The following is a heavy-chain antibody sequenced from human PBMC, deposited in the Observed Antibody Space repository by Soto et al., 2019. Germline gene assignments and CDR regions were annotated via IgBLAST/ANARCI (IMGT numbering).Heavy chain of an antibody. CDR1: GYTFTSYD. J-gene: IGHJ3*02. CDR2: MNPNSGNT. Sequence: ASVKVSCKASGYTFTSYDMNWVRQATGQGLEWMGWMNPNSGNTGYAQKFQGRVTMTRNTSISTAYMELSSLRSEDTAVYYCARGRWYDFWSGYSNDAFDMWGQGTMVTV. CDR3: ARGRWYDFWSGYSNDAFDM. V-gene: IGHV1-8*01. D-gene: IGHD3-3*01.